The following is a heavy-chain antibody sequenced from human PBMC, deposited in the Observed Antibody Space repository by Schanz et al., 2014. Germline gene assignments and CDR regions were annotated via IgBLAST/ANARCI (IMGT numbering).Heavy chain of an antibody. CDR3: VREGSTTPVAGLRSFDWLGRFDY. V-gene: IGHV3-72*01. Sequence: PGGSLRLSCAASGFSFSDHAMDWVRQAAGQGLQRVGRVRKKEFSDDTEEYAASVRGRFTISRDDSKNVVNLQMNGLKTEDTAMYCCVREGSTTPVAGLRSFDWLGRFDYWGQGALVTVSS. D-gene: IGHD3-9*01. CDR2: VRKKEFSDDTE. CDR1: GFSFSDHA. J-gene: IGHJ4*02.